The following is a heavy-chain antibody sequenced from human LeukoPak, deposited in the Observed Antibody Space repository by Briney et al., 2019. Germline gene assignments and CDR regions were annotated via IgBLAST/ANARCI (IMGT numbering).Heavy chain of an antibody. CDR2: IYYSGST. D-gene: IGHD4-17*01. CDR3: ARHPPGAYGELPFDY. J-gene: IGHJ4*02. Sequence: SETLSLTCTVSGGSISSYYWSWIRQPPGKGLEWIGYIYYSGSTNYNPSLKSRVTISVDTSKNQFSLKLSSVTAADTAVYYCARHPPGAYGELPFDYWGQGTLVTVSS. CDR1: GGSISSYY. V-gene: IGHV4-59*08.